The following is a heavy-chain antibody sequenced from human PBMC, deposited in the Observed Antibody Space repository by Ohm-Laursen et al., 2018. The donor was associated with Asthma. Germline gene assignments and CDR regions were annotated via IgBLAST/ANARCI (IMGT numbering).Heavy chain of an antibody. CDR2: ISYDGSNK. J-gene: IGHJ4*02. V-gene: IGHV3-30*04. CDR1: GFTFRSYA. Sequence: SLRLSCAASGFTFRSYAMHWVRQAPGKGLEWVAVISYDGSNKYYADSVKGRFTISRDNSKNTLYLQMNSLRAEDTAVYYCARIGRYWGQGTLVTVSS. CDR3: ARIGRY.